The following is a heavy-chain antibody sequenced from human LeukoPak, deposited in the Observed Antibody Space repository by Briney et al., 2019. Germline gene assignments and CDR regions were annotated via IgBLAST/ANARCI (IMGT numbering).Heavy chain of an antibody. Sequence: SETLSLTCTVSGGSISSDYWNWIRQPPGRGLEWIGCIFHSGSTKYNPSLMSRVTISLDTSKNHFSLKVSSVTATDTAVYYCARVTRIAARPDYWGQGTLVTVSS. J-gene: IGHJ4*02. V-gene: IGHV4-59*01. CDR1: GGSISSDY. D-gene: IGHD6-6*01. CDR3: ARVTRIAARPDY. CDR2: IFHSGST.